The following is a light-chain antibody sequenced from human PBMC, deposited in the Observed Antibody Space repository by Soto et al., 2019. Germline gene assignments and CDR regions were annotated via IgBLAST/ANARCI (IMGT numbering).Light chain of an antibody. V-gene: IGKV1-12*01. CDR1: QPISSW. CDR3: QQGYNFPRA. CDR2: PAS. J-gene: IGKJ1*01. Sequence: DIQMTQSPSSISASVGDRVTITCRASQPISSWLSWYQQVPGQAPYLLIYPASTLQSGVTSRFSGSGSRTDFTLTINSLQPEDFATYYCQQGYNFPRAFGQGTRVEI.